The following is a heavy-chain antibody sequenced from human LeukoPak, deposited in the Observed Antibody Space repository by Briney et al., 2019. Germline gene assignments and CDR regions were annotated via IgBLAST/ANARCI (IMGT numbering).Heavy chain of an antibody. CDR1: GFTFSSYA. V-gene: IGHV3-30-3*01. D-gene: IGHD4-17*01. Sequence: QPGGSLRLSCAASGFTFSSYAMHWVRQAPGKGLEWVAVISYDGSNKYYADSVKGRFTISRDNSNNTLYLQMNSLRAEDTAIYYCARGKRTKPTVTTNFDYWGQGTLVTVSS. CDR2: ISYDGSNK. CDR3: ARGKRTKPTVTTNFDY. J-gene: IGHJ4*02.